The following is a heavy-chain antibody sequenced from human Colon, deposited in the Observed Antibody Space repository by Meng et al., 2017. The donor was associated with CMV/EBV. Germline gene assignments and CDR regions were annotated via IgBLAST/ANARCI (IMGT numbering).Heavy chain of an antibody. V-gene: IGHV3-53*01. CDR1: GFTVSNFH. J-gene: IGHJ4*02. Sequence: GESLKISCAASGFTVSNFHMCWVRQAPGKGLECVSAIYNNGGTYHTDAVKGRFTISRDNSRNTLYLDIDNLRADDTAVYYCAKAEAADFWSGASASYYFDHWGQGTLVTVSS. CDR2: IYNNGGT. CDR3: AKAEAADFWSGASASYYFDH. D-gene: IGHD3-3*01.